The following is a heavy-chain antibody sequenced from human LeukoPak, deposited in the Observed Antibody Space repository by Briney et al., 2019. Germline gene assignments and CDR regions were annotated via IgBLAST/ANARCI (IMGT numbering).Heavy chain of an antibody. CDR3: TTDPLDTPFDY. J-gene: IGHJ4*02. Sequence: GGSLRLSCAASGFTFSNAWMSWVRQAPGKGLEWVGRIKSKTDGGTTDYAAPVKGRFTISRDDSKHTLYLQMNSLKTEDTAVYYCTTDPLDTPFDYWGQGTLVTVSS. V-gene: IGHV3-15*01. CDR1: GFTFSNAW. CDR2: IKSKTDGGTT. D-gene: IGHD5-18*01.